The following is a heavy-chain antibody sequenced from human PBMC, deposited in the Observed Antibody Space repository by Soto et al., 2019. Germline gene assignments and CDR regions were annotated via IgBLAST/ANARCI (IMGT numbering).Heavy chain of an antibody. Sequence: PGESLKISCKGSGYSFTSYWIGWVRQMPGKGLEWMVIIYPGDSDTRYNPSFQGQVTISADKSISTAYLQWSSLKASDTAMYYCARFLTITVTSYYYYYYGMDVWGQGTTVTVSS. V-gene: IGHV5-51*01. CDR1: GYSFTSYW. CDR3: ARFLTITVTSYYYYYYGMDV. D-gene: IGHD4-17*01. CDR2: IYPGDSDT. J-gene: IGHJ6*02.